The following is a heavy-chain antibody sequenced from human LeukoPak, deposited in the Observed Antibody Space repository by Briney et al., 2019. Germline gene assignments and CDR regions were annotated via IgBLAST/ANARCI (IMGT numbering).Heavy chain of an antibody. CDR3: AREVVVPAASLHDAFDI. CDR1: GGTFSSYA. CDR2: INPSGGST. Sequence: ASVKVSCKASGGTFSSYAISWVRQAPGQGLEWMGIINPSGGSTSYAQKFQGRVTMTRDTSTSTVYMELSSLRSEDTAVYYCAREVVVPAASLHDAFDIWGQGTMVTVSS. J-gene: IGHJ3*02. V-gene: IGHV1-46*01. D-gene: IGHD2-2*01.